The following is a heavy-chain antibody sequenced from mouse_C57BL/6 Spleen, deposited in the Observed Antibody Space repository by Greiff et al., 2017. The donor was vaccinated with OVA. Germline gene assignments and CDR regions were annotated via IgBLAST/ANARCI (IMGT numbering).Heavy chain of an antibody. CDR1: GYTFTSYW. J-gene: IGHJ3*01. D-gene: IGHD1-1*01. V-gene: IGHV1-74*01. CDR3: AIHYYCGSSWCWFAY. Sequence: QVQLQQPGAELVKPGASVKVSCKASGYTFTSYWMHWVKQRPGQGLEWIGRIHPSDSDTNYNQKFKGKATLTVDKSSSTAYMQLSSLTSEDSAVYYCAIHYYCGSSWCWFAYWGQGTLVTVSA. CDR2: IHPSDSDT.